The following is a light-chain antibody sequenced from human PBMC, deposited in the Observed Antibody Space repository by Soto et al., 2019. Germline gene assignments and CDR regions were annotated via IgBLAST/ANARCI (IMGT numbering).Light chain of an antibody. CDR1: QRVDRN. Sequence: EIVMTQSPGTLSVSTEEGATLSCRASQRVDRNLAWYQQKPGQAPRLLIYGASTRPTGIPDRFSGSGSGTEFSLTISSLQSEDFAVDYCQQDDSWPLTFGGGTKVEIK. CDR3: QQDDSWPLT. CDR2: GAS. V-gene: IGKV3D-15*01. J-gene: IGKJ4*01.